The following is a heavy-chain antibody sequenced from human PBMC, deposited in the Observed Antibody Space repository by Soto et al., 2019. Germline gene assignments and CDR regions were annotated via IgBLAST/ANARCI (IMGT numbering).Heavy chain of an antibody. D-gene: IGHD3-3*01. CDR1: GYTFTSYA. Sequence: ASVKVSCKASGYTFTSYAMHWVRQAPGQRLEWMGWINAGNGNTKYSQKFQGRVTITRDTSASTAYMELSSLRSEDTAVYYCARGDTIFGVVIKGVFLFDSWGQGTLVTVSS. J-gene: IGHJ4*02. CDR3: ARGDTIFGVVIKGVFLFDS. V-gene: IGHV1-3*01. CDR2: INAGNGNT.